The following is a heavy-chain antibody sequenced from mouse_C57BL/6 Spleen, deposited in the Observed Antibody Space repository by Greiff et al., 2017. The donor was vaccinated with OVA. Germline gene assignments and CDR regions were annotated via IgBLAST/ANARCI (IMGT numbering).Heavy chain of an antibody. CDR2: TWSGGST. Sequence: QVQLQQSGPGLVQPSQSLSITCTVSGFSLTSYGVHWVRQSPGKGLEWLGVTWSGGSTDYNAAFISRLSISKDNSKSQVFFKMNSLQADDTAIYYCARRNSNYGGYYAMDYWGQGTSVTVSS. CDR3: ARRNSNYGGYYAMDY. CDR1: GFSLTSYG. J-gene: IGHJ4*01. V-gene: IGHV2-2*01. D-gene: IGHD2-5*01.